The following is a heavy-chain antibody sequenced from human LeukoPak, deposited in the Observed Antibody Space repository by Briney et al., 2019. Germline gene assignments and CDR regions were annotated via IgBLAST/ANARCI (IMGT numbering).Heavy chain of an antibody. CDR1: GGSISSHY. CDR3: ARQDDSSGFLDY. CDR2: ISYTGST. Sequence: SETLSLTCTVSGGSISSHYWSWIRQSPGKGLEWIGYISYTGSTNYNPSLKSRATMSVDTSKNQFSLKLSSVTAADSAVYYCARQDDSSGFLDYWGQGTLVTASS. D-gene: IGHD3-22*01. J-gene: IGHJ4*02. V-gene: IGHV4-59*08.